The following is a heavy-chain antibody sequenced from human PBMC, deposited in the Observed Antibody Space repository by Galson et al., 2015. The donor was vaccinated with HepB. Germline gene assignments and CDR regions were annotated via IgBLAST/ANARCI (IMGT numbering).Heavy chain of an antibody. Sequence: SLRLSCAASGLTFSSYSLNWVRQAPGKGLEWVSYISSGSSTIYYADSVKGRFTISRDNAKNSLYLQMNSLRAEDTAKYYCTRSGTSSRGAFDIWGQGTIVTVSS. D-gene: IGHD1-14*01. CDR1: GLTFSSYS. V-gene: IGHV3-48*01. CDR3: TRSGTSSRGAFDI. CDR2: ISSGSSTI. J-gene: IGHJ3*02.